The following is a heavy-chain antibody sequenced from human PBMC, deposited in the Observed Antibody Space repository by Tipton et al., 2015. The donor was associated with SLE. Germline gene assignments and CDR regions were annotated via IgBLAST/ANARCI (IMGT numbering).Heavy chain of an antibody. V-gene: IGHV4-39*07. CDR1: GGSISSSRYY. CDR3: VSGVGNTGRFHY. CDR2: IDYCGST. Sequence: TLSLTCTVSGGSISSSRYYWGCIGRPPGRGLEGIGRIDYCGSTNYNPSLKRRVTIPIETAKNHVSLKLGSVTAADTAVYYCVSGVGNTGRFHYWGQGGLGTGSS. D-gene: IGHD1-14*01. J-gene: IGHJ4*02.